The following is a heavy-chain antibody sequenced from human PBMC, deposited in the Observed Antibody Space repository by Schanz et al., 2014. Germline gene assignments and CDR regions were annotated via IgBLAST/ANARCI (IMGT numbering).Heavy chain of an antibody. CDR2: IGVDGTTT. Sequence: EVQLVESGGGLVQPGGSLRLSCLASGFAFSSYGMNWLRQAPGKGLEWVSVIGVDGTTTYYADSMKGRFTVSRDNAENALYLQMNSLRAEDTGLYCCARGGSGSHYRLDYWGQGTLVTVSS. V-gene: IGHV3-48*01. CDR3: ARGGSGSHYRLDY. J-gene: IGHJ4*02. D-gene: IGHD1-26*01. CDR1: GFAFSSYG.